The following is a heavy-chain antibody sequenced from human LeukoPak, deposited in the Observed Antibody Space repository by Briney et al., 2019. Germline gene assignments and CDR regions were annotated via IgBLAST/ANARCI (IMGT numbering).Heavy chain of an antibody. CDR1: GFSFRSYW. Sequence: GGSLRLSCAASGFSFRSYWMSWVRQAPGKGLEWVANIKQDGSEKDYVDSVKGRFTISRDNAKNSLHLQMNSLRAEDTAVYYCARELDYSNYVDYWGQGTLVTVSS. D-gene: IGHD4-11*01. CDR2: IKQDGSEK. J-gene: IGHJ4*02. CDR3: ARELDYSNYVDY. V-gene: IGHV3-7*01.